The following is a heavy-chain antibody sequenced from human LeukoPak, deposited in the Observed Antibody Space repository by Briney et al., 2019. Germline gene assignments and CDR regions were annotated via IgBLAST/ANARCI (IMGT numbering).Heavy chain of an antibody. Sequence: GGSLRLSCAASGFTFSSYAMHWVRQAPGKGLEWVSVIYIGGNTYYADSVKGRFTISRDNSKNTLYLQMNSLRAEDTAVYYCASGGINMVRGGYYFDYWGQGTLVTVSS. J-gene: IGHJ4*02. CDR3: ASGGINMVRGGYYFDY. CDR1: GFTFSSYA. CDR2: IYIGGNT. D-gene: IGHD3-10*01. V-gene: IGHV3-53*01.